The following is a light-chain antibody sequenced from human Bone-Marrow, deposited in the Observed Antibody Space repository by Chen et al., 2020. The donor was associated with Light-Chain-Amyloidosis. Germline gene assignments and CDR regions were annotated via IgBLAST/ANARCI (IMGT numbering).Light chain of an antibody. J-gene: IGKJ3*01. CDR2: SAS. Sequence: DISMTHSPSSLSASVGDRVTMTCRASKSISNYLNGYQQRSGKAPKLLIHSASTLQSGVPSRFSGSGFGTDFTLTISSLQPEDFASYYCQQTYNAPGFGPGTKVDI. V-gene: IGKV1-39*01. CDR1: KSISNY. CDR3: QQTYNAPG.